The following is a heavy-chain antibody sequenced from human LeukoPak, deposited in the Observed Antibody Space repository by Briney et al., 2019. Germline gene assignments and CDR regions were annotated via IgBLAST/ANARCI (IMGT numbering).Heavy chain of an antibody. CDR1: GGSISSSSYY. V-gene: IGHV4-39*07. D-gene: IGHD3-22*01. CDR3: ARKFGASSGYYFESSLAPIDY. Sequence: PSETLSLTCTVSGGSISSSSYYWGWIRQPPGKGLEWIGSIYYSGSTYYNPSLKSRVTIPVDTSKNQFSLKLSSVTAADTAVYYCARKFGASSGYYFESSLAPIDYWGQGTLVTVSS. J-gene: IGHJ4*02. CDR2: IYYSGST.